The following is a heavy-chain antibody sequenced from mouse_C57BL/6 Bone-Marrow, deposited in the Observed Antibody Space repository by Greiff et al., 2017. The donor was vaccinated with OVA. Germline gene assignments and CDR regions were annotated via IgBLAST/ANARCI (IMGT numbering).Heavy chain of an antibody. CDR1: GFTFSSYG. J-gene: IGHJ2*01. V-gene: IGHV5-6*01. Sequence: VQLQQSGGDLVKPGGSLKLSCAASGFTFSSYGMSWVRQTPDKRLEWVATISSGGSYTYYPDSVKGRFTISRDNAKNTLYLQMSSLKSEDTAMYYCARRDYGSSPYYFDYWGQGTTLTVSS. CDR3: ARRDYGSSPYYFDY. CDR2: ISSGGSYT. D-gene: IGHD1-1*01.